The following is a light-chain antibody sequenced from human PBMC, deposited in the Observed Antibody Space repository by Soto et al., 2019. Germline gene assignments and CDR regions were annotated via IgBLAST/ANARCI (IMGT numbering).Light chain of an antibody. CDR2: AAS. J-gene: IGKJ2*01. Sequence: DIQMTQSPSSLSASVGDRVTITCRASQTISNFLNWYQQKPGKAPKLLIYAASRLKSGVPSRFSGSGSGTDFTLTISSLQPEDFATYYCQQSYSTPQTFGQGTKLQIK. V-gene: IGKV1-39*01. CDR1: QTISNF. CDR3: QQSYSTPQT.